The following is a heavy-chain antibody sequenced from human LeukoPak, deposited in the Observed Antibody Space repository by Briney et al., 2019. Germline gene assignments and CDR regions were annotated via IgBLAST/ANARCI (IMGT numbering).Heavy chain of an antibody. CDR3: ARVPGYSSSWPYYYYYGMDV. J-gene: IGHJ6*02. CDR1: GGSIGSYY. Sequence: SETLSLTCTVSGGSIGSYYWSWIRQPAGKGLEWIGRIYTSGSTNYNPSLKSRVTMSVDTSKNQFSLKLSSVTAADTAVYYCARVPGYSSSWPYYYYYGMDVWGQGTTVTVSS. CDR2: IYTSGST. V-gene: IGHV4-4*07. D-gene: IGHD6-13*01.